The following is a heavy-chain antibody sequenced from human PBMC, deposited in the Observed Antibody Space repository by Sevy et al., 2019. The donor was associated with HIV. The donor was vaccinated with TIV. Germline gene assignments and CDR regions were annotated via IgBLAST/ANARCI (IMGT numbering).Heavy chain of an antibody. D-gene: IGHD1-1*01. CDR1: GGTFSSYA. CDR3: ARGPMQTGTTSGYYYYGMDV. Sequence: ASVKVSCKASGGTFSSYAISWVRQAPGQGLEWMGGIIPIFGTANYAQKFQGRVTITADASTSTAYMELSGLRSEETAVYYCARGPMQTGTTSGYYYYGMDVWGQGTTVTVSS. CDR2: IIPIFGTA. V-gene: IGHV1-69*13. J-gene: IGHJ6*02.